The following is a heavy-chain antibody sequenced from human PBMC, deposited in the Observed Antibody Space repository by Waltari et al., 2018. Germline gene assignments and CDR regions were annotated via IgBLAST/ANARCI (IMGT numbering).Heavy chain of an antibody. J-gene: IGHJ4*02. CDR1: GGTFSTDA. D-gene: IGHD2-2*01. CDR3: ARDEFCSSGECYWPGDH. V-gene: IGHV1-69*13. Sequence: QVQLVQSGAEVKKPGSSVKVSCKASGGTFSTDAFSWVRQAPGQGLEWMGRIIPIYDTVYYTEKFQGRVTITADKYTSTAYMELSSLRSEDTAVYYCARDEFCSSGECYWPGDHWGQGVLVTVSS. CDR2: IIPIYDTV.